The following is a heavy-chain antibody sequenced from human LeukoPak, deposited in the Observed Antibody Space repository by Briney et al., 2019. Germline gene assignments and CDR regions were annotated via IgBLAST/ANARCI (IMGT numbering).Heavy chain of an antibody. CDR2: ISYDGSNK. V-gene: IGHV3-30-3*01. J-gene: IGHJ4*02. Sequence: QPGRSLRLSCAASGFTFSSYAMHWVRQAPGKGLEWVAVISYDGSNKYYADSVKGRFTISRDNSKNTLYLLMNSLRAEDTAVYYCARDWGERGYSYGLLGYWGQGTLVTVSS. D-gene: IGHD5-18*01. CDR3: ARDWGERGYSYGLLGY. CDR1: GFTFSSYA.